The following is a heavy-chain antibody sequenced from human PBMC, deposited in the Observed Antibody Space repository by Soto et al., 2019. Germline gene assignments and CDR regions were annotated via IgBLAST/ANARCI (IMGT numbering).Heavy chain of an antibody. J-gene: IGHJ6*02. CDR3: ARTPYSGGYGPGYYYGMDV. D-gene: IGHD6-25*01. CDR1: GFSLSTNAMC. Sequence: SGPTLVNPTQTLTLTCTFSGFSLSTNAMCVTWIRQPPGKALEWLALIDWEGDKYYSTSLKSRLTISMDTSKNQVVLTMTNMDPVDTATYYCARTPYSGGYGPGYYYGMDVWGQGTTVTVSS. V-gene: IGHV2-70*01. CDR2: IDWEGDK.